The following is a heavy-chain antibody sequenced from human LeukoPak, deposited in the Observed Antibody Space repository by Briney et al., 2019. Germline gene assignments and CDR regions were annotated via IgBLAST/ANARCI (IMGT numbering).Heavy chain of an antibody. V-gene: IGHV4-39*01. D-gene: IGHD6-13*01. Sequence: SETLSLTCTVSGGSISSSSYYWGWIRQPPGKGLEWIGSIYYSGSTYYNPSLKSRVTISVDTPKNQFSLKLSSVTAADTAVYYCARATGSIAAATSYYFDYWGQGTLVTVSS. CDR2: IYYSGST. CDR1: GGSISSSSYY. J-gene: IGHJ4*02. CDR3: ARATGSIAAATSYYFDY.